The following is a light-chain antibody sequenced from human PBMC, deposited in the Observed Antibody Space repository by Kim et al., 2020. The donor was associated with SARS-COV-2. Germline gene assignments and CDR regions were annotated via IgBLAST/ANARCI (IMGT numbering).Light chain of an antibody. CDR3: QQYYDYPRT. V-gene: IGKV1-8*01. CDR2: AAS. J-gene: IGKJ1*01. Sequence: AIRMTQSPSSFSASTGDRVTITCRASQGISSYLAWYQQKPGKAPKLLIYAASTLQSGVPSRFSGSGSGTDFTLTISCLQSEDFATYYCQQYYDYPRTFGQGTKVDIK. CDR1: QGISSY.